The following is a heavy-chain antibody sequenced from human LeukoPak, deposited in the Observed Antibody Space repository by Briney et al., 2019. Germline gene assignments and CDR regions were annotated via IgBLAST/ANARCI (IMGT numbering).Heavy chain of an antibody. J-gene: IGHJ4*02. Sequence: ASVKVSCKASGYTFTSNYIHWVRQAPGQGLEWMGMIYPRDGSTSYAQKFQGRVTVTRDTSTSTVHMELSGLRSEDTAVYYCARDQEAFDHWGQGTLVTVSS. CDR3: ARDQEAFDH. CDR2: IYPRDGST. CDR1: GYTFTSNY. V-gene: IGHV1-46*01.